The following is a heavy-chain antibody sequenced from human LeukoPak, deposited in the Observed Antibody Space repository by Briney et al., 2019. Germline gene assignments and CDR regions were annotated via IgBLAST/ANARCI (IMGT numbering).Heavy chain of an antibody. CDR1: GGSISSSSYY. CDR3: ASLSSGYYLYAFDI. D-gene: IGHD3-22*01. V-gene: IGHV4-39*01. CDR2: IYYSGST. Sequence: SETLSLTCTVSGGSISSSSYYWGWFRQPPGKGLEWIGRIYYSGSTYYNPSLKSRDTISVDTSKNQFSLKLSSVTAADTAVYYCASLSSGYYLYAFDIWGQGTMVTVSS. J-gene: IGHJ3*02.